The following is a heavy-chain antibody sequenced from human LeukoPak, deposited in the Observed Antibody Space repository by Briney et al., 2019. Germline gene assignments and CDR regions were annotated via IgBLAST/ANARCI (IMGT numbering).Heavy chain of an antibody. D-gene: IGHD3-16*01. CDR1: GFPFSRFW. J-gene: IGHJ4*02. Sequence: GGSLRLSCAASGFPFSRFWIYWVRHAPGKGLVWVSRINSDGSETLYADSVKGRFTISRDNAKNTLYLQMNSLRAEDTAVYYCARVRMGDDFNPFDYWGQGTLVTVSS. CDR3: ARVRMGDDFNPFDY. CDR2: INSDGSET. V-gene: IGHV3-74*01.